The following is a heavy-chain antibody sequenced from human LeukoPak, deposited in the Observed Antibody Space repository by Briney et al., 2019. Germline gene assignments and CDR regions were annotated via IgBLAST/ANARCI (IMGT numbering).Heavy chain of an antibody. CDR2: ISGSGGST. Sequence: QSGGSLRLSCAASGFTFSSYSMNWVRQAPGKGLEWVSAISGSGGSTYYADSVKGRFTISRDNSKNTLYLQMNSLRAEDTAVYYCAKSNGYYDILTGSATYFDYWGQGTLVTVSS. CDR3: AKSNGYYDILTGSATYFDY. V-gene: IGHV3-23*01. D-gene: IGHD3-9*01. CDR1: GFTFSSYS. J-gene: IGHJ4*02.